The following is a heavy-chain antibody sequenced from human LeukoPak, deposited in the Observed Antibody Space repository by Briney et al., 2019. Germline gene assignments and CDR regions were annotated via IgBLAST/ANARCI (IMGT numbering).Heavy chain of an antibody. Sequence: GESLKISCKGSGYSFTSYWIGWVRPMPGKGLEWMGIIYPGDSDTRYSPSFQGQVTISADKSISTAYLQWSSLKASDTAMYYCARRRSGYSYGGGYYFDYWGQGTLVTVSS. D-gene: IGHD5-18*01. CDR2: IYPGDSDT. CDR1: GYSFTSYW. CDR3: ARRRSGYSYGGGYYFDY. J-gene: IGHJ4*02. V-gene: IGHV5-51*01.